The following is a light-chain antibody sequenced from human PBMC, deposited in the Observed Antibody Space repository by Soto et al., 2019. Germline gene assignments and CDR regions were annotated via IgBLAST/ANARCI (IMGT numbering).Light chain of an antibody. CDR3: VSYTTSASYV. J-gene: IGLJ1*01. CDR2: DIN. CDR1: SSDVGNYIF. V-gene: IGLV2-14*01. Sequence: QSALTQPASVSGSPGQSITTSCTGTSSDVGNYIFVSWYRQHPGKAPKLMIYDINNRPSGVSNRFSGSKSGNTASLTISGLQAEDEADYYCVSYTTSASYVFGTGTKVTVL.